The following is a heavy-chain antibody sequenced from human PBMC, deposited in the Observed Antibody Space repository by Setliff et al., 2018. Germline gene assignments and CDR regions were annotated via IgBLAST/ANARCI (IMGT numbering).Heavy chain of an antibody. CDR3: ARGNSGGDY. CDR2: IYYRGDT. Sequence: SETLSLTCTVSGGSISTYYWGWIRQPPGKGLEWIGRIYYRGDTYYNASLKGRLTISVDTAQNQFSLRLTSVTAADTAVYYCARGNSGGDYWGQGTLVTVSS. CDR1: GGSISTYY. V-gene: IGHV4-39*01. D-gene: IGHD6-25*01. J-gene: IGHJ4*02.